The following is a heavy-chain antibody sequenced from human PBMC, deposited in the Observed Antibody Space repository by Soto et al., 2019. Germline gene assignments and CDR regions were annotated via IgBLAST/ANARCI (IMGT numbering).Heavy chain of an antibody. D-gene: IGHD2-15*01. J-gene: IGHJ4*02. CDR3: ARVICSGGSCYLDY. CDR2: IYYSGST. Sequence: SETLSLTCTVSGGSISSYHWSWIRQPPGKGLEWIGYIYYSGSTNYNPSLKSRVTISVDTSKNQFSLKLSSVTAADTAVYYCARVICSGGSCYLDYWGQGTLVTVSS. CDR1: GGSISSYH. V-gene: IGHV4-59*01.